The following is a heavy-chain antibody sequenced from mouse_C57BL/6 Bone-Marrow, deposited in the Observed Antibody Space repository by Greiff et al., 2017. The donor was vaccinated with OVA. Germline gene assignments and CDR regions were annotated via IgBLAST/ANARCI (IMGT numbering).Heavy chain of an antibody. CDR2: IYPRSGNT. Sequence: LVESGAELARPGASVKLSCKASGYTFTSYGISWVKQRTGQGLEWIGEIYPRSGNTYYNEKFKGKATLTADKSSSTAYMELRSLTSEDSAVYFCARDYDYSAWFAYWGQGTLVTVSA. CDR3: ARDYDYSAWFAY. V-gene: IGHV1-81*01. J-gene: IGHJ3*01. CDR1: GYTFTSYG. D-gene: IGHD2-4*01.